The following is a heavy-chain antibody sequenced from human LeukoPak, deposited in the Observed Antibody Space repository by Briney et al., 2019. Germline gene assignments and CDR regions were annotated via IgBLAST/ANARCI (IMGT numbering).Heavy chain of an antibody. Sequence: GSSVKVSCKASGGTFSSYAISWVRQAPGQGLEWMGGIIPIFGTANCAQKFQGRVTITADESTSTAYMELSSLRSEDTAVYYCAREDNWNYGKAFDIWGQGTMVTVSS. CDR2: IIPIFGTA. V-gene: IGHV1-69*01. CDR3: AREDNWNYGKAFDI. D-gene: IGHD1-7*01. J-gene: IGHJ3*02. CDR1: GGTFSSYA.